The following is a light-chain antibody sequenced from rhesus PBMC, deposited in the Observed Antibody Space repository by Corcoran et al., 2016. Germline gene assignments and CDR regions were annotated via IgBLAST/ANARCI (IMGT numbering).Light chain of an antibody. V-gene: IGKV1-21*01. J-gene: IGKJ3*01. CDR2: KAS. CDR1: QDISRW. Sequence: DIQMTQSPSSLSASVGDKVTITCRASQDISRWLAWYQQKPGKAPKLLIYKASSLQSGVPSRFSGSGSGTDFSRTISSLQPEDFTTYYCQQYSSSPFTFGPGTKLDIK. CDR3: QQYSSSPFT.